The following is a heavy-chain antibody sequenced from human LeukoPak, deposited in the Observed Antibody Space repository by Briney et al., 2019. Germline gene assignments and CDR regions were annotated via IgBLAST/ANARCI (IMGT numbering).Heavy chain of an antibody. CDR3: ARVPYYDSSGRPGGYFDY. D-gene: IGHD3-22*01. CDR2: INAGNGNG. J-gene: IGHJ4*02. V-gene: IGHV1-3*03. CDR1: GYTFSTYA. Sequence: ASVKVSCKASGYTFSTYAMHWVRQAPGQRLEWMGWINAGNGNGKYSQEFQGRGTINRDTSASKTYMELSGLREEDEAVYYCARVPYYDSSGRPGGYFDYWGQGTLATVSS.